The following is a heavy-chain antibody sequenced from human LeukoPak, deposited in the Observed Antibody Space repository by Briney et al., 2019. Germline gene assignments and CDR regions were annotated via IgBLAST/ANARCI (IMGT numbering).Heavy chain of an antibody. J-gene: IGHJ1*01. D-gene: IGHD3-22*01. CDR2: INPDSGGT. Sequence: ASVKVSCKASGYTFTGYYMHWVRQAPGQGLEWMGWINPDSGGTNFAQKFQGRVTMTRDTSISTAYMELSRLRSDDTAVYYCGRGGVGYYDSSGYYYFQHWGQGTLVTVSS. CDR3: GRGGVGYYDSSGYYYFQH. CDR1: GYTFTGYY. V-gene: IGHV1-2*02.